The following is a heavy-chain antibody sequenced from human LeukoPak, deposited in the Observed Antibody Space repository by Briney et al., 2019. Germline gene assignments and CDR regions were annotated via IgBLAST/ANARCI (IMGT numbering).Heavy chain of an antibody. Sequence: GGSLRLSCAASGFTFSAYAMHWVRQAPGKGLEWVAIISYDGNDYNYADSVKGRFTISRDNSKNTLYLRMNSLRAEDTAVYYCARDRMVTLYYFEYWGQGTLVTVSS. CDR3: ARDRMVTLYYFEY. D-gene: IGHD2-21*02. CDR1: GFTFSAYA. J-gene: IGHJ4*02. CDR2: ISYDGNDY. V-gene: IGHV3-30*04.